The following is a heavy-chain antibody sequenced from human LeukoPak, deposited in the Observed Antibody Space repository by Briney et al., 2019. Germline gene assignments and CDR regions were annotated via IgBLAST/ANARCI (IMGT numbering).Heavy chain of an antibody. D-gene: IGHD2-2*01. Sequence: ASVKVSCKASGYTFTNYGISWERQAPGQGLEWMAWISANNGETRYAQNLQGRVTMTTDTSTSTACMELRSLRSDDTAVYYCARVPPSAHQLLSSDYWGQGTQVTVSS. J-gene: IGHJ4*02. CDR1: GYTFTNYG. CDR2: ISANNGET. CDR3: ARVPPSAHQLLSSDY. V-gene: IGHV1-18*04.